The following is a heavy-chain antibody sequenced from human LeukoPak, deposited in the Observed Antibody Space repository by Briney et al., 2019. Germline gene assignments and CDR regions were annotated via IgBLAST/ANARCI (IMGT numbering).Heavy chain of an antibody. CDR1: GYTFTSYG. CDR2: IWYDGSNK. Sequence: SCKASGYTFTSYGMHWVRQAPGKGLEWVAVIWYDGSNKYYADSVKGRFTISRDNPKNTLYLQMNSLRAEDTAVYYCARSGYSSSWSRIDYWGQGTLVTVSS. D-gene: IGHD6-13*01. CDR3: ARSGYSSSWSRIDY. J-gene: IGHJ4*02. V-gene: IGHV3-33*01.